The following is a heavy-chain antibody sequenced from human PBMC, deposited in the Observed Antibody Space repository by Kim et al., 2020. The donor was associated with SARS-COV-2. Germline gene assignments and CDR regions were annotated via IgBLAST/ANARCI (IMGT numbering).Heavy chain of an antibody. CDR1: GFTFSDYD. CDR2: ISTSDTTI. J-gene: IGHJ4*02. Sequence: GGSLRLSCAASGFTFSDYDMSWIRQAPGKGLEWVSYISTSDTTIYYADSVKGRFTISRDNAKSSLYLQMNSLRAEDTAVYYCARNGARSYNYWGQGTLVTVSS. V-gene: IGHV3-11*01. D-gene: IGHD2-2*02. CDR3: ARNGARSYNY.